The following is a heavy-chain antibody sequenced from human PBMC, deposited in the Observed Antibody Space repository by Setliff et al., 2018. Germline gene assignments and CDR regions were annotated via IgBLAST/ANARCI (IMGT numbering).Heavy chain of an antibody. D-gene: IGHD3-3*01. Sequence: SETLSLTCAVSGYSISSGYYWGWIRQPPGKGLEWIGSIYHSGSTYYNPSLKSRVTISVDTSKNQFSLKLSSVTAADTAVYYCARQLPYYDFWSGYPRGWFDPWGQGTLVTVSS. CDR2: IYHSGST. CDR1: GYSISSGYY. J-gene: IGHJ5*02. V-gene: IGHV4-38-2*01. CDR3: ARQLPYYDFWSGYPRGWFDP.